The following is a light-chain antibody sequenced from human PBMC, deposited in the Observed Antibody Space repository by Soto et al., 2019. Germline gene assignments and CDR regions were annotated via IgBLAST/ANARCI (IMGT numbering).Light chain of an antibody. V-gene: IGKV1-8*01. Sequence: IRMTQSPSSLSASTGDRVTMTCRASQAINNYLVWFQQKPGKAPKVLIYAASTLQTGVPSRFSGSGSGTDFILTINWLQSEDFATYYCQQYYDYPRTFGQGTKVDIK. CDR3: QQYYDYPRT. CDR1: QAINNY. J-gene: IGKJ1*01. CDR2: AAS.